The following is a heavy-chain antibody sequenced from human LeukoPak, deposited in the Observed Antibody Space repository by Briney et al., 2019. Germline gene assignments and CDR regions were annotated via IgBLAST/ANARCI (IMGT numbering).Heavy chain of an antibody. D-gene: IGHD6-19*01. CDR2: ISGSGGST. V-gene: IGHV3-23*01. Sequence: GGSLRLSCAASGFTFSSYSMNWVRQAPGKGLEWVSAISGSGGSTYYADSVKGRFTISRDNSKNTLYLQMNSLRAEDTAVYYCAKVQWLVSWFDPWGQGTLVTVSS. CDR1: GFTFSSYS. J-gene: IGHJ5*02. CDR3: AKVQWLVSWFDP.